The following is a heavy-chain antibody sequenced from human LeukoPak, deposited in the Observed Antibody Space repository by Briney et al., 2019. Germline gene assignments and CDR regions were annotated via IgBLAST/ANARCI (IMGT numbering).Heavy chain of an antibody. CDR2: IIPIFGTA. CDR1: GGTFSSYA. D-gene: IGHD3-10*01. Sequence: GASVKVSCKASGGTFSSYAISWVRQAPGQGLEWMGRIIPIFGTANYAQKFQGRVTITADESTSTAYMELSSLRSEDTAVYYCATGRLITMVRGVMVPQPIGDYWGQGTLVTVSS. J-gene: IGHJ4*02. V-gene: IGHV1-69*13. CDR3: ATGRLITMVRGVMVPQPIGDY.